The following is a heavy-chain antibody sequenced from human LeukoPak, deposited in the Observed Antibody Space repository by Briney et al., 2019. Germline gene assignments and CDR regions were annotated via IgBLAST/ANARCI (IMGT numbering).Heavy chain of an antibody. Sequence: GGSLRLSCVDSGFTFTNYGMSWVRQTPGKGLEYVSSISPLGGTTYYADSVKGRFFVSRDNSKNTVYLQMSSLRVDDTAVYYCARIGGTTPTDAFDFWGQGTMVTVSS. CDR1: GFTFTNYG. CDR3: ARIGGTTPTDAFDF. V-gene: IGHV3-23*01. J-gene: IGHJ3*01. CDR2: ISPLGGTT. D-gene: IGHD3-3*01.